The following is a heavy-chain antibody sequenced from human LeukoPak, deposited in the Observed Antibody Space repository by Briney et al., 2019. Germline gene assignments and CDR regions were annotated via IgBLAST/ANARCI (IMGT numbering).Heavy chain of an antibody. CDR1: GFTFSSYA. J-gene: IGHJ4*02. V-gene: IGHV3-23*01. CDR2: ISGSGGST. D-gene: IGHD1-26*01. Sequence: GGSLRLSCAASGFTFSSYAMSWVRQAPGKGLEWDSAISGSGGSTYYADSVKGRFTISRDNSKNTLYLQMNSLRAEDTAVYYCANSGASGSYYEGLGYWGQGTLVTVSS. CDR3: ANSGASGSYYEGLGY.